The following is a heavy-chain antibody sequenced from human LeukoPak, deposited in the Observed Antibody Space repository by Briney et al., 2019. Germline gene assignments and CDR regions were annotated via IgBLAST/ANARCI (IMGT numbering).Heavy chain of an antibody. Sequence: GGSLRLSCAASRFTFSNYAMSWVRQAPGKGLEWVSSISSSSSYIYYADSVKGRFTISRDNAKNSLYLQMNSLRAEDAAVYYCARNQDSTHIAAAEDWGQGTLVTVSS. V-gene: IGHV3-21*01. CDR1: RFTFSNYA. CDR3: ARNQDSTHIAAAED. J-gene: IGHJ4*02. CDR2: ISSSSSYI. D-gene: IGHD6-13*01.